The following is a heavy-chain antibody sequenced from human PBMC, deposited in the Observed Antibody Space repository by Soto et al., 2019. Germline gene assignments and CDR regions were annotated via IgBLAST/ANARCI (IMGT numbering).Heavy chain of an antibody. CDR3: ARRGYDDFWSGNYYYGMDV. V-gene: IGHV5-51*01. CDR1: GYSFTSYW. CDR2: IYPGDSDT. D-gene: IGHD3-3*01. Sequence: GESLKISCKGSGYSFTSYWIGWVRQMPGKGLEWMGIIYPGDSDTRYSPSFQGQVTISADKSISTAYLQWSSLKASDTAMYYCARRGYDDFWSGNYYYGMDVWGQGTTVTVSS. J-gene: IGHJ6*02.